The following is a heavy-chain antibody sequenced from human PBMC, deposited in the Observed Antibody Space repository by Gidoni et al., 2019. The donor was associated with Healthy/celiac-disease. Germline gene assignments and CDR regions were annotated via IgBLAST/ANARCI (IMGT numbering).Heavy chain of an antibody. J-gene: IGHJ4*02. CDR2: ISSNGGST. CDR1: GFTFSTYA. CDR3: VKGGVGATVSYYFDY. D-gene: IGHD1-26*01. V-gene: IGHV3-64D*06. Sequence: EVQLVESGGGLVKPGGSLRLSCSASGFTFSTYAMHWVSQAPGKGLEYVSAISSNGGSTYYADSVKGRFTISRDNSKNTLYLQMSSLRAEDTAVYYCVKGGVGATVSYYFDYWGQGTLVTVSS.